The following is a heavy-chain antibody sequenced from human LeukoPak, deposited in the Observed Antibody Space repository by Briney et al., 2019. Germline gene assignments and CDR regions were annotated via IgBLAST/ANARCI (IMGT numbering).Heavy chain of an antibody. CDR2: IYPGDSDT. J-gene: IGHJ6*03. D-gene: IGHD4-11*01. CDR1: GYSFTSYW. V-gene: IGHV5-51*01. Sequence: GESLQTSCKGSGYSFTSYWIGWVRPMPGKGLGWMGIIYPGDSDTRYSPSFQGQVTISADKSISTAYLQWSSLKASDTAMYYCARRADDYRKERRNYYYYMDVWGKGTTVTVSS. CDR3: ARRADDYRKERRNYYYYMDV.